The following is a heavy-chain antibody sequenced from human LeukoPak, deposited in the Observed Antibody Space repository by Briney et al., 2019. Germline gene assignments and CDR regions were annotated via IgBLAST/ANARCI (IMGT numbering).Heavy chain of an antibody. CDR3: TTGRPYSGGGDIAY. D-gene: IGHD3-16*02. J-gene: IGHJ4*02. CDR1: GFIFRNAW. V-gene: IGHV3-15*01. Sequence: GGSLRLSCAGSGFIFRNAWMTWVRQAPGKGLEWVGRIKSKVDGETTDYAAPVEGRFTISRDDSENAVYLQMNSLKAEDTAVYYCTTGRPYSGGGDIAYWGQGTLVTAYS. CDR2: IKSKVDGETT.